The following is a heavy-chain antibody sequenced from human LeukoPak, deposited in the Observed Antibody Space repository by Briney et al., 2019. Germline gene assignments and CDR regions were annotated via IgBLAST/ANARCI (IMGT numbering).Heavy chain of an antibody. V-gene: IGHV4-34*01. J-gene: IGHJ4*02. CDR3: ARGLEMAILDY. CDR1: GGSFSGYY. CDR2: INHSGSI. D-gene: IGHD5-24*01. Sequence: PSETLSLTCAVYGGSFSGYYWSWIRQPPGKGLEWIGEINHSGSINYNPSLKSRVTISVDTSKNQFSLKLSSVTAADAAVYYCARGLEMAILDYWGQGTLVTVSS.